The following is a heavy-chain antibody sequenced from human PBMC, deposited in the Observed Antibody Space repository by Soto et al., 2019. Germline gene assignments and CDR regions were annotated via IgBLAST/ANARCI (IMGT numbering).Heavy chain of an antibody. CDR2: IDPSDSYT. J-gene: IGHJ4*02. V-gene: IGHV5-10-1*01. CDR1: GYSFTIYW. D-gene: IGHD6-19*01. CDR3: ARHDLNSGRDN. Sequence: GESLKISCKGSGYSFTIYWISWVRQMPGKGLDWMGRIDPSDSYTNXXPSIQGHXXISADKSISTXYLQWXSLKASDTAMYYCARHDLNSGRDNWGQGTLVTXSS.